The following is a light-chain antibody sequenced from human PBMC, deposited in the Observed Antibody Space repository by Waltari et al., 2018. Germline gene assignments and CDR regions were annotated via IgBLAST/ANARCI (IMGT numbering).Light chain of an antibody. Sequence: IQMTQSPSVMYASVGDRVTITCRASQAINVFAGWFQQRPGEAPRRLIYAASTLQIGVPSRFSGSGYGTEFTLTISSLQPEDFATYYCLQHKTYPHAFGQGTRVEIK. V-gene: IGKV1-17*03. CDR2: AAS. CDR1: QAINVF. J-gene: IGKJ2*01. CDR3: LQHKTYPHA.